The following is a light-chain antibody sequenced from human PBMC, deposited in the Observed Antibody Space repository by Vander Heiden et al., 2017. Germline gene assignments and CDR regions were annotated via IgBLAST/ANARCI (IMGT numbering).Light chain of an antibody. CDR3: QQSYSTLTWT. Sequence: DIQITQSPSSLSASVGDRVTITCRASQSISSYLNWYQQKPGKAPKLLIYAASGLQSGVPSRFSGSGSGTDFTLTISSLQPEDFATYYCQQSYSTLTWTFGQGTKVEIK. V-gene: IGKV1-39*01. J-gene: IGKJ1*01. CDR2: AAS. CDR1: QSISSY.